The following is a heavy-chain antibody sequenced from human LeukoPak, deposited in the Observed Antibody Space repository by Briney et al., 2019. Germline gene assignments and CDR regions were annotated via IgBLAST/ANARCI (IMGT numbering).Heavy chain of an antibody. CDR2: IYGGGST. Sequence: GGSLRLSCAASGFAVSNNYTSWVRQAPGKGLEWVSIIYGGGSTYYADSVNGRFTISRHNSQNTLFLQMNSLRTEDTAVYYCARAYDSSGYWPEYFHHWGQGTLVTVSS. J-gene: IGHJ1*01. V-gene: IGHV3-53*04. D-gene: IGHD3-22*01. CDR3: ARAYDSSGYWPEYFHH. CDR1: GFAVSNNY.